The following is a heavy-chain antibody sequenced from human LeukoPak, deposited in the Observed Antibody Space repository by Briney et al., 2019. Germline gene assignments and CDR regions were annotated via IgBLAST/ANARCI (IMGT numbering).Heavy chain of an antibody. CDR1: GFTFSNYD. CDR2: ISSSSSYI. J-gene: IGHJ5*01. V-gene: IGHV3-21*01. Sequence: GGSLRLSCAGSGFTFSNYDMNWVRQAPGKGLEWVSFISSSSSYIYYADSVKGRFTISRDNAKNSLFLQMNSLRAEDTAVYYCARGTPTTRDFDSWGQGTLVTVSS. CDR3: ARGTPTTRDFDS. D-gene: IGHD1-14*01.